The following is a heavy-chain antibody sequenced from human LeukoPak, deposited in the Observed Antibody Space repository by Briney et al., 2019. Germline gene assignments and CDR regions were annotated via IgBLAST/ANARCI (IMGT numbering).Heavy chain of an antibody. V-gene: IGHV1-69*04. Sequence: SVKVSCKASGGTFSSYAISWVRQAPGQGLERMGRIIPILGIANYAQKFQGRVTITADKSTSTAYMELSSLRSEDTAVYYCASVEMATTYYYYGLDVWGQGTTVTVSS. CDR1: GGTFSSYA. CDR2: IIPILGIA. D-gene: IGHD5-24*01. J-gene: IGHJ6*02. CDR3: ASVEMATTYYYYGLDV.